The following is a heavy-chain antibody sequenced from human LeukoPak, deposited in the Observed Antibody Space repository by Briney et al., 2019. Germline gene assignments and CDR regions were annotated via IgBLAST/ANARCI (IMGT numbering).Heavy chain of an antibody. CDR2: ISAYNGNT. V-gene: IGHV1-18*01. D-gene: IGHD3-10*01. CDR3: ARVLLWFGELSPHIDY. Sequence: ASVKVSCKASGYTFTSYGISWVRQAPGQGLEWMGWISAYNGNTNYAQKLQGRVTMTTDTSTSTAYLELRSLRSDDTAVYYCARVLLWFGELSPHIDYWGQGTLVTVSS. J-gene: IGHJ4*02. CDR1: GYTFTSYG.